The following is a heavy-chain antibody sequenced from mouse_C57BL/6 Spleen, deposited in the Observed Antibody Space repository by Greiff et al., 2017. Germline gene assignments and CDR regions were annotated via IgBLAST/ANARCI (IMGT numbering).Heavy chain of an antibody. CDR3: ARYREPYYFDY. CDR2: IRNKANGYTT. J-gene: IGHJ2*01. V-gene: IGHV7-3*01. Sequence: EVKVEESGGGLVQPGGSLSLSCAASGFTFTDYYMSWVRQPPGKALEWLGFIRNKANGYTTEYSASVKGRFTISRDNSQSILYLQMNALRAEDSATYYCARYREPYYFDYWGQGTTLTVSS. CDR1: GFTFTDYY.